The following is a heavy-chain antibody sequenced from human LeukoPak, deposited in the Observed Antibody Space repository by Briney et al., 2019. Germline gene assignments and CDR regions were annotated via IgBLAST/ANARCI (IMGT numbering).Heavy chain of an antibody. V-gene: IGHV4-59*01. J-gene: IGHJ5*02. CDR1: GGSISGYY. Sequence: SETLSLTCTVSGGSISGYYWSWVRQSPEKGLESIGFIYSTGSTSYNPSLRSRVTISIDTSQNQFYLRLTSVTAADTAVYYCARGGYYGSGNDFRFDPWGQGTLVTVSS. CDR2: IYSTGST. CDR3: ARGGYYGSGNDFRFDP. D-gene: IGHD3-10*01.